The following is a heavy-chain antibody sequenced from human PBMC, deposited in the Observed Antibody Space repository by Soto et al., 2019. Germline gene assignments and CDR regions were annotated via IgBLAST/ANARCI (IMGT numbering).Heavy chain of an antibody. CDR2: IYYSGST. J-gene: IGHJ6*03. CDR3: VVVPAAIPYYYMDV. CDR1: GGSISSSSYY. D-gene: IGHD2-2*01. Sequence: PSETLSLTCTVSGGSISSSSYYWGWIRQPPGKGLEWIGSIYYSGSTYYNPSLKSRVTISVDTSKNQFSLKLSSVTAADTAVYYCVVVPAAIPYYYMDVWGKGTTVTVSS. V-gene: IGHV4-39*01.